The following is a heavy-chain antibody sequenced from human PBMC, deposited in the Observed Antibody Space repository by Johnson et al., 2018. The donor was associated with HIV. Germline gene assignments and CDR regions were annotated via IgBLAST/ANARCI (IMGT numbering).Heavy chain of an antibody. CDR1: GFTFSNAW. CDR2: IKSKTDGGTT. Sequence: VQLVESGGGLVKPGGSLRLSCAASGFTFSNAWMSWVRQAPGKGLEWVGRIKSKTDGGTTDYAAPVKGRFTISRDDSNNTLYLQMNSLRAEDTAVYYCARGDYYDSSGYYHPDAFDIWGQGTMVTVSS. J-gene: IGHJ3*02. V-gene: IGHV3-15*01. D-gene: IGHD3-22*01. CDR3: ARGDYYDSSGYYHPDAFDI.